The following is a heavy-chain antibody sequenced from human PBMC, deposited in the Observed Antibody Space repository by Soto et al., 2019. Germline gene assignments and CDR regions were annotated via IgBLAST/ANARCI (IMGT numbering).Heavy chain of an antibody. CDR2: INPSGGST. V-gene: IGHV1-46*01. D-gene: IGHD6-6*01. CDR3: ASEYSSSSRYGMDV. CDR1: GGTFSSYA. Sequence: ASVKVSCKASGGTFSSYAISWVRQAPGQGLEWMGIINPSGGSTSYAQKFQGRVTMTRDTSTSTVYMELSSLRSEDTAVYYCASEYSSSSRYGMDVWGQGTTVTVFS. J-gene: IGHJ6*02.